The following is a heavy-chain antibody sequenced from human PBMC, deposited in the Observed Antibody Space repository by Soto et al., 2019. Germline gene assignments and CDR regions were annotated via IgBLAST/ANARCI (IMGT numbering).Heavy chain of an antibody. CDR2: IFSNDEK. D-gene: IGHD6-19*01. Sequence: QVTLKESGPVLVNPTETLTLTCTVSGFSLSNARMGVSWIRQPPGKALEWLAHIFSNDEKSYSTSLKSRLTISKDTSKSQVVLTMTNMDPVDTATYYCARIRKGSGWYFYYGMDVWGQGTTVTVSS. V-gene: IGHV2-26*01. CDR1: GFSLSNARMG. J-gene: IGHJ6*02. CDR3: ARIRKGSGWYFYYGMDV.